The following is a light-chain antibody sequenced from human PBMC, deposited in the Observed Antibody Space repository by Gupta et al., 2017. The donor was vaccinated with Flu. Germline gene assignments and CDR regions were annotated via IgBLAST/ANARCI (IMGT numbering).Light chain of an antibody. V-gene: IGLV2-14*01. CDR2: EVP. CDR1: SSDVGGYKY. CDR3: GSSTRSSTLLV. Sequence: QSALTQPASLSGSPGQSITISCTGTSSDVGGYKYVSWYQQHPGKAPKLLIYEVPNRPSGVSTRFSGPKSGNPASLTISVLQAEDEADYYCGSSTRSSTLLVFGGGTKLAVL. J-gene: IGLJ3*02.